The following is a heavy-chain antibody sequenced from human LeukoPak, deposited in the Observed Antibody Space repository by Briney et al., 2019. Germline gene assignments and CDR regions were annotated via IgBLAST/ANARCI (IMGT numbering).Heavy chain of an antibody. J-gene: IGHJ4*02. Sequence: SETLSLTCTVSGGSISSSSSYYWGWIRQPPGKGLEWIGSIYYSGSTYYNPSLKSRVTISVDTSKNQFSLKLSSVTAADTAVYYCARLVGRGKEYYYGSGTFDYWGQGTLVTVSS. CDR3: ARLVGRGKEYYYGSGTFDY. V-gene: IGHV4-39*01. D-gene: IGHD3-10*01. CDR1: GGSISSSSSYY. CDR2: IYYSGST.